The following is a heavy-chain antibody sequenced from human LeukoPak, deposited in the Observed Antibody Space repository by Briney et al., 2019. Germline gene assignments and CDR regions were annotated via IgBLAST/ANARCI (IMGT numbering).Heavy chain of an antibody. CDR3: AKDQLMATSHTEYFQH. J-gene: IGHJ1*01. CDR1: GGSISTYY. V-gene: IGHV4-59*12. D-gene: IGHD5-24*01. Sequence: PSETLSLTCTVSGGSISTYYWSWIRQPPGKGLEWIGYIYYSGSTNYNPSLKSRVTISVDTSKNQFSLKLSSVTAADTAVYYCAKDQLMATSHTEYFQHWGQGTLVTVSS. CDR2: IYYSGST.